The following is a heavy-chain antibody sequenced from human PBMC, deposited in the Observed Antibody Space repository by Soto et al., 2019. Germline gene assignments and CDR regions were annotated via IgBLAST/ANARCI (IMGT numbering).Heavy chain of an antibody. CDR3: ARVMLGGHSDY. CDR1: GSTFXNNV. V-gene: IGHV1-8*01. CDR2: MNPNSGNT. J-gene: IGHJ4*02. Sequence: GASVKVSCKACGSTFXNNVINWVRQAPGQGLEWMGWMNPNSGNTGYTQKFQGRVTMTRNTSIRTAYIDLSSLSSDDTAVYYCARVMLGGHSDYWGQGTLVTVSS. D-gene: IGHD2-15*01.